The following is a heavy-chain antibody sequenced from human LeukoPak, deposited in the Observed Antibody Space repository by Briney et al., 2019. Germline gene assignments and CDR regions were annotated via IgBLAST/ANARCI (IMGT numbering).Heavy chain of an antibody. J-gene: IGHJ4*02. Sequence: GGSLRLSCAASGFAFSSFAMTWVRQAPGKGLEWVSGISGSGGSTYYADSVKGRFTISRDNSKNTLYLQMNSLRAEDTAVYYCANRGKYCSSTSCLGSAQVDYWGQGTLVTVSS. CDR2: ISGSGGST. CDR1: GFAFSSFA. CDR3: ANRGKYCSSTSCLGSAQVDY. D-gene: IGHD2-2*01. V-gene: IGHV3-23*01.